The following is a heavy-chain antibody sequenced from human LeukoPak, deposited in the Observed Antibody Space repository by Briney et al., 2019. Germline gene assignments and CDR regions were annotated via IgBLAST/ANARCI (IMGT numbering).Heavy chain of an antibody. V-gene: IGHV3-48*01. CDR1: GFTFGSYA. Sequence: GGSLRLSCAASGFTFGSYAMNWVRQAPGKGLEWVSYISSSSGTIYYADSVKGRFTISRDYAKNSLYLQMNSLRAEDTAVYYCARAGGARYSSGWYLGYWGQGTLVTVSS. CDR3: ARAGGARYSSGWYLGY. J-gene: IGHJ4*02. D-gene: IGHD6-19*01. CDR2: ISSSSGTI.